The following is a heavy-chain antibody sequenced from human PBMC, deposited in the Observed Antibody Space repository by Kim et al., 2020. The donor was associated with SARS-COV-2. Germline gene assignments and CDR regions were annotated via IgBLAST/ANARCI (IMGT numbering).Heavy chain of an antibody. V-gene: IGHV1-2*02. CDR3: GRGLPAAAESVVDY. Sequence: ASVKVSCKASGYTFIDYCVHWVRQAPGQRLEWMGWLNPKSGATNYAEKLQGRVTMTRDTSISIVYMDLTSLRSDDSAVYYCGRGLPAAAESVVDYWGQGTLVTVSS. CDR1: GYTFIDYC. J-gene: IGHJ4*02. D-gene: IGHD6-13*01. CDR2: LNPKSGAT.